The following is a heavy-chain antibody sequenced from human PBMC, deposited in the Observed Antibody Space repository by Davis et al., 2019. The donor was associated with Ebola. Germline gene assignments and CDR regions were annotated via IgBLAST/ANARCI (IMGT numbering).Heavy chain of an antibody. Sequence: MPSETLSLTCAVYGGSFSGYYWSWIRQPPGKGLEWIGEINHSGSTNYNPSLKSRVTISVDTSKNQFSVNLRSVTATDTATYYCARLGGPATNFDHWGQGTLVTVSS. CDR1: GGSFSGYY. V-gene: IGHV4-34*01. D-gene: IGHD3-16*01. CDR3: ARLGGPATNFDH. J-gene: IGHJ4*02. CDR2: INHSGST.